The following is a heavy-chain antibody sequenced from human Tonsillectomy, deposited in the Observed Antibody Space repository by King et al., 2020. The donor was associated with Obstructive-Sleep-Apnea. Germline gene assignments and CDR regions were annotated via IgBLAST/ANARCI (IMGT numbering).Heavy chain of an antibody. V-gene: IGHV3-73*02. CDR3: TRPGGDASYYYGMDV. Sequence: VQLVESGGGLVQPGGSLKLSCAASGFIISGSAMHWVRQASGKGLEWIGRIRSKEDNYATAYAASGKGRLTVSRDDSKNTAYLQMNSLKTEDTAVYYCTRPGGDASYYYGMDVWGQGATVTVSS. CDR1: GFIISGSA. D-gene: IGHD2-21*02. J-gene: IGHJ6*02. CDR2: IRSKEDNYAT.